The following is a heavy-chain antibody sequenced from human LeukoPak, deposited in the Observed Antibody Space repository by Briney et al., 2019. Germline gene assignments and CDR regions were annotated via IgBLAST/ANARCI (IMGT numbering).Heavy chain of an antibody. CDR3: AKEGPSYYYDSSGYYRI. CDR1: GFTFSSYE. D-gene: IGHD3-22*01. Sequence: PGGSLRLSCAASGFTFSSYEMNWVRQAPGKGLEWVSYISSSGSTIYYADSVKGRFTISRDNSKNTLYLQMNSLRAEDTAVYYCAKEGPSYYYDSSGYYRIWGQGTLVTVSS. J-gene: IGHJ4*02. CDR2: ISSSGSTI. V-gene: IGHV3-48*03.